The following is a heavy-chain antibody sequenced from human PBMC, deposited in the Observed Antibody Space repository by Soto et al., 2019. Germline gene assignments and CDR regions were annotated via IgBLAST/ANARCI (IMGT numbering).Heavy chain of an antibody. Sequence: GASVKVSCKASGYTFTSYGISWVRQAPGQGLEWMGWISAYNGNTNYAQKLQGRVTMTTDTSTSTAYMELRSLRSDDTAVYYCARDSVGYCSSTSCYVFDYWGQGTLVTVSS. CDR2: ISAYNGNT. J-gene: IGHJ4*02. CDR3: ARDSVGYCSSTSCYVFDY. V-gene: IGHV1-18*01. CDR1: GYTFTSYG. D-gene: IGHD2-2*01.